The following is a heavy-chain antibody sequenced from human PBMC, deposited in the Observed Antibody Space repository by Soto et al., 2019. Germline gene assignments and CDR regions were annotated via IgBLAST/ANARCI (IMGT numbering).Heavy chain of an antibody. CDR2: IYYTGSN. CDR1: CGSFMGYN. Sequence: SETLSLTCAGQCGSFMGYNWSWIRPPPGKGLEWIGYIYYTGSNSYNPSLKSRVTMSVDTSKNRVSLNLTSLTAADTAFYYCAPANWYSEYCSLGTLVTVSS. J-gene: IGHJ4*02. V-gene: IGHV4-59*03. CDR3: APANWYSEY. D-gene: IGHD1-1*01.